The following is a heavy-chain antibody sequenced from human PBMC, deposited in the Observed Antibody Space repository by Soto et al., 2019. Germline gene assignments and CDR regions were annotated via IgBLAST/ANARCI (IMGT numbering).Heavy chain of an antibody. J-gene: IGHJ1*01. V-gene: IGHV3-30-3*01. CDR3: ARDLGGLWFGEIGEPIKTFQH. CDR1: GFTFSSYA. Sequence: QVQLVESGGGVVQPGRSLRLSCAASGFTFSSYAMHWVRQAPGKGLEWVAVISYDGSNKYYADSVKGRFTISRDNSKNTLYLQMNSLRAEDTAVYYCARDLGGLWFGEIGEPIKTFQHWGQGTLVTVSS. D-gene: IGHD3-10*01. CDR2: ISYDGSNK.